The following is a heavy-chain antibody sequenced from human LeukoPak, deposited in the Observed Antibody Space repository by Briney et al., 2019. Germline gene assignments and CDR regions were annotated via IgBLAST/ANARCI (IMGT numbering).Heavy chain of an antibody. J-gene: IGHJ4*02. CDR3: ARDSSGWHYYFDY. Sequence: GGSLRLSCAASGFTFSDYYMSWIRQAPGKGLEWVSYISSSGSTIYYADSVKGRFTISRDDAKNSLYLQMNSLRAEDTAVYYCARDSSGWHYYFDYWGQGTLVTVSS. V-gene: IGHV3-11*01. CDR1: GFTFSDYY. D-gene: IGHD6-19*01. CDR2: ISSSGSTI.